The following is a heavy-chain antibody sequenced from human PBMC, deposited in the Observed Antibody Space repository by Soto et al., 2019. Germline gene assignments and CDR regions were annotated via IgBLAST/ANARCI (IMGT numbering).Heavy chain of an antibody. D-gene: IGHD3-10*01. V-gene: IGHV3-23*01. CDR3: ALSFGEWIIHYCFDY. Sequence: GGPLRPSCATPGSTFTSNAISWVREAPGKGLEWVPATSGSGGSTHYADSVKGRCTISRDNSKNTLYLNMNSLRAAVSVVYSCALSFGEWIIHYCFDYWGRGTLVTVSS. J-gene: IGHJ4*02. CDR1: GSTFTSNA. CDR2: TSGSGGST.